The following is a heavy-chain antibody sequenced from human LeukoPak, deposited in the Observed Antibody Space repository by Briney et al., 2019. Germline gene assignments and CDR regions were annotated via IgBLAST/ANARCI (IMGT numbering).Heavy chain of an antibody. V-gene: IGHV3-30*18. Sequence: PGGSLRLSCAASGFTFSSYGMHWVRQAPGKGLEWVAVILYDGSNKYYADSVKGRFTISRDNSKNTLYLQMNSLRAEDTAVYYCAKEYADSSGYYYGFDYWGQGTLVTVSS. J-gene: IGHJ4*02. CDR3: AKEYADSSGYYYGFDY. CDR1: GFTFSSYG. CDR2: ILYDGSNK. D-gene: IGHD3-22*01.